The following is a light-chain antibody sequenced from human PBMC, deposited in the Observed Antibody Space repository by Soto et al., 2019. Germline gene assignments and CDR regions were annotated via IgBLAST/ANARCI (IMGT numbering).Light chain of an antibody. CDR2: DAS. Sequence: QMTQSPPSLSASIGDTVTVTCRASHDIGSSLAWYQHNSGKSPRLLIYDASTRQSGVPARFRGSGSGTDFTLAIDILRPEDTATYYCQKSATAPLTFGGGTKV. CDR1: HDIGSS. V-gene: IGKV1-27*01. J-gene: IGKJ4*01. CDR3: QKSATAPLT.